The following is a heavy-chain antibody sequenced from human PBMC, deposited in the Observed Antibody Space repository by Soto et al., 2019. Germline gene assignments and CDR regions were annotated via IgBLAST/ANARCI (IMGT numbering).Heavy chain of an antibody. V-gene: IGHV3-23*01. J-gene: IGHJ6*02. Sequence: EVQLFESGGGLVQPGGSLRLSCAASGFTFSTYAMTWVRQAPGKGLEWVSSVSGSGGTTYYTDSVKGRFSISRDNSKNTLYLQMNSLRVDDTAVYYCAKDGPWDKWNYVSNYGMDVWGQGTTVTVSS. D-gene: IGHD3-16*01. CDR1: GFTFSTYA. CDR3: AKDGPWDKWNYVSNYGMDV. CDR2: VSGSGGTT.